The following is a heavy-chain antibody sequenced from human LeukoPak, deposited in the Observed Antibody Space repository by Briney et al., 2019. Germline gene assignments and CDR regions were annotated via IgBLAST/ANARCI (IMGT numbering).Heavy chain of an antibody. J-gene: IGHJ6*02. V-gene: IGHV4-61*05. Sequence: PSETLSLTCTVSGGSISSSSYYWGWVRQPPGKGLEWIGYIYYSGSTNYNPSLKSRVTISVDTSKNQFSLKLSSVTAADTAVYYCASGRDGYNSYYYYGMDVWGQGTTVTVSS. D-gene: IGHD5-24*01. CDR3: ASGRDGYNSYYYYGMDV. CDR1: GGSISSSSYY. CDR2: IYYSGST.